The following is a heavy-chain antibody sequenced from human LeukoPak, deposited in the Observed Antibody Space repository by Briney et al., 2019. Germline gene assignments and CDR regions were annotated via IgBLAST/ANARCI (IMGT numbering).Heavy chain of an antibody. Sequence: ASVKVSCKASGYTFTSYYMHWVRQAPGQGLEWMGIINPSGGSTNYAQKFQGRVTMTRDTSISTGYMELSRLTSDDTAVYYCARETGQFEHDSWGQGTLVTVSS. D-gene: IGHD5-24*01. CDR2: INPSGGST. J-gene: IGHJ4*02. V-gene: IGHV1-46*01. CDR3: ARETGQFEHDS. CDR1: GYTFTSYY.